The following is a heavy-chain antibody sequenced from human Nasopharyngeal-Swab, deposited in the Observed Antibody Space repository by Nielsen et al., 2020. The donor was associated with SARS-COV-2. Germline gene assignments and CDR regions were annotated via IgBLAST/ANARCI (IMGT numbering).Heavy chain of an antibody. Sequence: GESLKISCAASGFTFSSYGMHWVRQAPGKGLEWVAVIPYDGRNEYFGDSVRGRFTISRDNSKNTLYLQMNSLRVEDTAVYYCAKGPANHYDSSAFDQWGQGTLVTVSS. V-gene: IGHV3-30*18. CDR3: AKGPANHYDSSAFDQ. J-gene: IGHJ4*02. CDR1: GFTFSSYG. D-gene: IGHD3-22*01. CDR2: IPYDGRNE.